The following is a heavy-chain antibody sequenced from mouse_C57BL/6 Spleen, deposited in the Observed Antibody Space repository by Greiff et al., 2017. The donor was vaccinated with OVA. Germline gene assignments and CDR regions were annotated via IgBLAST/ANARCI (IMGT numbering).Heavy chain of an antibody. CDR1: GYTFTSYW. CDR3: ARGKGAYDYDEGFDY. J-gene: IGHJ2*01. D-gene: IGHD2-4*01. V-gene: IGHV1-7*01. CDR2: INPSSGYT. Sequence: VQLVESGAELVKPGASVKLSCKASGYTFTSYWMHWVKQRPGQGLEWIGYINPSSGYTKYNQKFKDKATLTADKSSSTAYMQLSSLTYEDSAVYYCARGKGAYDYDEGFDYWGQGTTLTVSS.